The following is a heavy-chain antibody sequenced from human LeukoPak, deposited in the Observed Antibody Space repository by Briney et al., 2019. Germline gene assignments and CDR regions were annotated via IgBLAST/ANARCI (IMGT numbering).Heavy chain of an antibody. D-gene: IGHD4-17*01. CDR3: ARHGDPRADAFDI. Sequence: SETLSLTCAVYGGSFSGYYWSWIRQPPGKGLEWIGEINHSGSTNYNPSLKSRVTISVDTSKNQFSLKLSSVTAADTAVYYCARHGDPRADAFDIWGQGTMVTVSS. CDR1: GGSFSGYY. V-gene: IGHV4-34*01. CDR2: INHSGST. J-gene: IGHJ3*02.